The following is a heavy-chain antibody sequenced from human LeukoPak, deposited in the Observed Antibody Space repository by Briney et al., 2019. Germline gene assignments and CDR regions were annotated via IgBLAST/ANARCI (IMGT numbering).Heavy chain of an antibody. Sequence: GGSLRLSCAASGFTFSSYGMNWVRQAPGKGLEWVSFISSSSRFLYSSDSLKGRFTISRDNAKNSLFLQMDSLRVEDTAVYCCAREDGSGLRAFDVWGQGTMVTVSS. V-gene: IGHV3-21*01. J-gene: IGHJ3*01. CDR2: ISSSSRFL. D-gene: IGHD3-10*01. CDR3: AREDGSGLRAFDV. CDR1: GFTFSSYG.